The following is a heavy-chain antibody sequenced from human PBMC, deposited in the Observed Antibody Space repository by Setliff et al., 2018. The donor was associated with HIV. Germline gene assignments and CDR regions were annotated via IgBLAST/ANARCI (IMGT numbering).Heavy chain of an antibody. CDR1: GFTFRRYW. CDR3: ARARTGWYNFDY. J-gene: IGHJ4*02. CDR2: IKEDGSEK. D-gene: IGHD6-19*01. Sequence: PGGSLRLSCAASGFTFRRYWMNWVRQAPGKGLEWVANIKEDGSEKYYVDSVKGRFTISRDKVKNSLYLQMNSLRVEDTAVYYCARARTGWYNFDYWGQGTPVTVSS. V-gene: IGHV3-7*01.